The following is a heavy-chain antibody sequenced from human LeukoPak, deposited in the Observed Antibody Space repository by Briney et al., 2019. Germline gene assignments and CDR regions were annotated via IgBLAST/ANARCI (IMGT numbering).Heavy chain of an antibody. CDR3: ARGKTTLDYGDYNYGMDV. D-gene: IGHD4-17*01. CDR1: GFTFSSYS. CDR2: ISSSSGYI. J-gene: IGHJ6*02. V-gene: IGHV3-21*01. Sequence: GGSLRLSCAASGFTFSSYSMNWVRQAPGKGLEWVSYISSSSGYIYYADSVKGRFTISRDNAKNSLYLQMNSLRAEDTAVYYCARGKTTLDYGDYNYGMDVWGQGTTVTVSS.